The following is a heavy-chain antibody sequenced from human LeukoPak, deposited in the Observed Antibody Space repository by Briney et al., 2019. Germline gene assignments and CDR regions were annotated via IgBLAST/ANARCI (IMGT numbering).Heavy chain of an antibody. CDR3: ARLKTTGYSSGWYVS. CDR2: IYYSGST. Sequence: SETLSLTPAVSYGSISYSSYYWRWIRQPPGKGLEWIGSIYYSGSTYYNPSLKSRVTISVDTSKNQFSLKLSSVTAADTAVYYAARLKTTGYSSGWYVSWGLGTLVTVSS. J-gene: IGHJ5*01. V-gene: IGHV4-39*01. D-gene: IGHD6-19*01. CDR1: YGSISYSSYY.